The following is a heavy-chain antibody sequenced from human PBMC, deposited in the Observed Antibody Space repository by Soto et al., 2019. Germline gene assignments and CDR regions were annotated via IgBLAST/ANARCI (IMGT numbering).Heavy chain of an antibody. Sequence: QVQLQESGPGLVKPSQTLSLTCTVSGGSISSGDYYWSWIRQPPGKGLEWIGYIYYSGSTYYNPSLKSRVTLSVDTSKNQFSLKLSSVTAAATAVYYCATLRGGRWLHIFDYWGQGTLVTVSS. CDR3: ATLRGGRWLHIFDY. CDR2: IYYSGST. V-gene: IGHV4-30-4*01. D-gene: IGHD3-16*01. J-gene: IGHJ4*02. CDR1: GGSISSGDYY.